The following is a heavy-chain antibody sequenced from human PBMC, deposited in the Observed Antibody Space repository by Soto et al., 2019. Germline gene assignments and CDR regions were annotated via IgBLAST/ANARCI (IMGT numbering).Heavy chain of an antibody. D-gene: IGHD2-21*02. CDR2: IIPIFGTT. Sequence: VQLVQSGAEVKKPGSSVKVSCKASGGTFSNYPFIWMRQAPGQGLDWMGGIIPIFGTTDYGQRFQGRVTITADESTNTAYMELSSLRSDDTAVYYCARGLYCGGGCYSHFDYWSQGTLVTVSS. CDR3: ARGLYCGGGCYSHFDY. V-gene: IGHV1-69*01. CDR1: GGTFSNYP. J-gene: IGHJ4*02.